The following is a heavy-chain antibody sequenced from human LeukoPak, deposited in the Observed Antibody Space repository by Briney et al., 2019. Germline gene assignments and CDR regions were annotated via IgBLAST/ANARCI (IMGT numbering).Heavy chain of an antibody. CDR2: ILGSGGST. CDR3: AKWGDYDVLTGYYVPDY. CDR1: GFTFSNYA. D-gene: IGHD3-9*01. V-gene: IGHV3-23*01. J-gene: IGHJ4*02. Sequence: GASLRLSCAASGFTFSNYAMSWVRQAPGKGLEWVSAILGSGGSTYYADSVKGRFTVSRDNSKSTLYLQMNSLRAEDTALYYCAKWGDYDVLTGYYVPDYWGQGALVTVSS.